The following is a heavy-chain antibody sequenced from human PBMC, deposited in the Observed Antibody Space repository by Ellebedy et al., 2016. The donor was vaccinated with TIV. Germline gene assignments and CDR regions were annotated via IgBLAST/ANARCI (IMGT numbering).Heavy chain of an antibody. V-gene: IGHV4-59*01. D-gene: IGHD3-22*01. CDR3: ARLVNNWIDP. Sequence: SETLSLTCTVSGGSISTFYWSWIRQPPGKGLEWIGYIFYSGSTNYNPSLKSRVTISVDTSKNQFSLKVSSVTAADTAVYYCARLVNNWIDPWGQGTLVTVSS. CDR2: IFYSGST. CDR1: GGSISTFY. J-gene: IGHJ5*02.